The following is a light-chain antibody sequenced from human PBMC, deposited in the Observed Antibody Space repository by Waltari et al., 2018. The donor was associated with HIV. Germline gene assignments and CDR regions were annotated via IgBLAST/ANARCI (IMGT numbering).Light chain of an antibody. Sequence: QSVLTQPPSASGTPGQRVTISCSGSSSNIGSNYVYWYQQLPGTAPKLLILRNNQRPSGVPDRFSGAKSGTAASLAISGLRSEDEADYYCAAWDDSLSGREVFGGGTKLTVL. CDR3: AAWDDSLSGREV. V-gene: IGLV1-47*01. CDR1: SSNIGSNY. J-gene: IGLJ2*01. CDR2: RNN.